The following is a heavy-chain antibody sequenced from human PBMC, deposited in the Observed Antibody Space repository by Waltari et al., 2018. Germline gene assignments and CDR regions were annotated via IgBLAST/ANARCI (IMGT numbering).Heavy chain of an antibody. CDR2: ISTSGSTT. J-gene: IGHJ4*02. V-gene: IGHV3-48*03. Sequence: EAQLVESGGGLQQPGGSLRLSCAASGFTFTSFDMNWVRQAPGKGLEWVSYISTSGSTTYYSDSVKGRFTISRDNAHNSLYLQMNSLRVEDTAVYYCARESGDYNDFFDLWGRGTLVIVSS. CDR3: ARESGDYNDFFDL. CDR1: GFTFTSFD. D-gene: IGHD4-4*01.